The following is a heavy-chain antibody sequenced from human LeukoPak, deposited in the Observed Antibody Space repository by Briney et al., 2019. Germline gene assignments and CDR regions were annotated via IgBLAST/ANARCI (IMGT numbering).Heavy chain of an antibody. CDR3: ARDYGLGISRAFDI. J-gene: IGHJ3*02. V-gene: IGHV3-30*01. CDR2: ISYDGSNK. CDR1: GFTFSSYA. D-gene: IGHD4-17*01. Sequence: GGSLRLSCAASGFTFSSYAMPWVRQAPGKGLEWVAVISYDGSNKYYADSVKGRFTISRDNSKNTLYLQMNSLRAEDTAVYYCARDYGLGISRAFDIWGQGTMVTVSS.